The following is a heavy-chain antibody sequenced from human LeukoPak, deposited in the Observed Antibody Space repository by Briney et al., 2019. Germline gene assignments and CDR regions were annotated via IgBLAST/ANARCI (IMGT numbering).Heavy chain of an antibody. CDR2: IDYSGST. D-gene: IGHD5-24*01. CDR1: CVSITSYY. Sequence: SETLSLTCTVSCVSITSYYWSWIRQPPRKGLEWSGYIDYSGSTSHNPSLKSRVTMSGDASKSQVSLKLSSVTAADTAIYYCARSKDGYSQRPFDHWGQGTLVTVSS. V-gene: IGHV4-59*01. CDR3: ARSKDGYSQRPFDH. J-gene: IGHJ4*02.